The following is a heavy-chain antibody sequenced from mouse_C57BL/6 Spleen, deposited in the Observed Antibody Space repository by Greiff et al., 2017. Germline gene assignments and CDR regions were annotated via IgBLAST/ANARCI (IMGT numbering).Heavy chain of an antibody. Sequence: DVQLQESGAELVRPGASVKLSCTASGFNIKDDYMHWVKQRPEQGLEWIGWIDPENGDTEYASKFQGKATITADTSSNTAYLQLSSLTSEDTAVYYCTTYGSRFGYWGQGTLVTVSA. V-gene: IGHV14-4*01. D-gene: IGHD2-2*01. CDR1: GFNIKDDY. CDR2: IDPENGDT. J-gene: IGHJ3*01. CDR3: TTYGSRFGY.